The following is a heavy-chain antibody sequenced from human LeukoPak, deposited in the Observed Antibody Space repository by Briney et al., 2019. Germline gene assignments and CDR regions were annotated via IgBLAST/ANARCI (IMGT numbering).Heavy chain of an antibody. Sequence: GGSLRLSCAASGFTFSNSAMHWVRQAPGKGPEYVSAITSNGDRTYYANSVKGRFTISRDNSKNTLYLQMGSLRAEDMAVYYCARVGRWDAFDIWGQGTMVTVSS. J-gene: IGHJ3*02. V-gene: IGHV3-64*01. CDR1: GFTFSNSA. CDR3: ARVGRWDAFDI. CDR2: ITSNGDRT. D-gene: IGHD3-16*01.